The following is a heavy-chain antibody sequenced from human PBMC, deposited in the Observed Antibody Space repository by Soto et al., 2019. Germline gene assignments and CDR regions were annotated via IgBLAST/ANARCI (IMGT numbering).Heavy chain of an antibody. CDR1: GFTVNSNY. V-gene: IGHV3-53*04. CDR2: IYGDGST. D-gene: IGHD1-20*01. Sequence: GESLKISCAASGFTVNSNYMNWVRQAPGKGLEWVSGIYGDGSTNYADSVKGRFTISRHNSKNTLFLQMDSLRAEDTAVYYCLTGTRFDYWGQGTLVTVSS. CDR3: LTGTRFDY. J-gene: IGHJ4*02.